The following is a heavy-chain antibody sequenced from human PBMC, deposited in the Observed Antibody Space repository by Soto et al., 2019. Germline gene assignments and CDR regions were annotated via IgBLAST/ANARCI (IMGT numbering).Heavy chain of an antibody. CDR3: ARAMITFGGVIVGFDY. Sequence: QVQLQESGPGLVKPSETLSLTCTVSGGSISSYYWSWIRQPPGKGLEWIGYIYYSGSTNYNPSLKSRVTISVDTSKNQFSLKLRSVTAADTAVYYCARAMITFGGVIVGFDYWGQGTLVTVSS. CDR1: GGSISSYY. CDR2: IYYSGST. D-gene: IGHD3-16*02. J-gene: IGHJ4*02. V-gene: IGHV4-59*01.